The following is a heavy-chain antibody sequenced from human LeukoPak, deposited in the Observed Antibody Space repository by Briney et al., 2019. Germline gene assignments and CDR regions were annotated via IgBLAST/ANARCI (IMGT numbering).Heavy chain of an antibody. CDR1: GFTVSSNY. CDR2: IYSGGST. D-gene: IGHD3-10*01. J-gene: IGHJ4*02. V-gene: IGHV3-53*01. CDR3: ASRQKYYYGSGSYYTN. Sequence: PGGSLRLSCAASGFTVSSNYMSWVRQAPGKGLEWVSVIYSGGSTYYADSVKGRFTISRDNSKNTLYLQMNSLRAEDTAVYYCASRQKYYYGSGSYYTNWGQGTLVTVSS.